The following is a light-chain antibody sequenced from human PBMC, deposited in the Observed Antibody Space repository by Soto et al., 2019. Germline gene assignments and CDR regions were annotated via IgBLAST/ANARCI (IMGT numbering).Light chain of an antibody. J-gene: IGKJ1*01. CDR1: QSISNW. CDR3: QQYSGYSRT. Sequence: DIQMTQSPSTLSASVGDRVTFTCRASQSISNWLAWYQQKPGKAPKLLIYDASILHSGVPSRLSGSGSGTEFTLNISSLQPDGFATYYCQQYSGYSRTFGLGTKVEIK. V-gene: IGKV1-5*01. CDR2: DAS.